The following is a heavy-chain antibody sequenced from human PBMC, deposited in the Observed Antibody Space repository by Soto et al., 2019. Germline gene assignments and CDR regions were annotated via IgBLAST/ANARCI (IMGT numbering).Heavy chain of an antibody. CDR2: ISGSADST. Sequence: EVQLLESGGGLVQPGGSLRVSCAASGFALNIYAMSWVRQAPGKGLEWVSVISGSADSTNYADPVKGRFTISRDNSKNTVYLQMNSLRVEDTAVYYCAKDRNHYGSGSYFDSWGQGTLVTVSS. V-gene: IGHV3-23*01. J-gene: IGHJ4*02. CDR3: AKDRNHYGSGSYFDS. D-gene: IGHD3-10*01. CDR1: GFALNIYA.